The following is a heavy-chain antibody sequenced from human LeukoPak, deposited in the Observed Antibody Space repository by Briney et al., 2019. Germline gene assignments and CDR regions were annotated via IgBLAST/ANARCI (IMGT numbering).Heavy chain of an antibody. V-gene: IGHV1-3*01. J-gene: IGHJ4*02. D-gene: IGHD6-13*01. CDR1: GYTFTSYA. CDR2: INAGNGNT. CDR3: ARDPIGSRWPYYFDY. Sequence: ASVKVSCKASGYTFTSYAMHWVRQAPGQRLEWMGWINAGNGNTKYSQKFQGRVTITRDTSASTAYMELSSLRSEDTAVYYCARDPIGSRWPYYFDYWGQGTLVTVSS.